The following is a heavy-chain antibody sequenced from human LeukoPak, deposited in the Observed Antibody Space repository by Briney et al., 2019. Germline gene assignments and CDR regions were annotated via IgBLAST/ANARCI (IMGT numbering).Heavy chain of an antibody. J-gene: IGHJ4*02. CDR3: ARPLYIDYGDYYFDY. Sequence: GGSLRLSCAASGFTFSSYWMSWLRQAPGKGLEWVANIKQDGSEKYYVDSVKGRFTISRDNAKNSLYLQMNSLRAEDTAVYYCARPLYIDYGDYYFDYWGQGTLVTVSS. CDR2: IKQDGSEK. CDR1: GFTFSSYW. D-gene: IGHD4-17*01. V-gene: IGHV3-7*01.